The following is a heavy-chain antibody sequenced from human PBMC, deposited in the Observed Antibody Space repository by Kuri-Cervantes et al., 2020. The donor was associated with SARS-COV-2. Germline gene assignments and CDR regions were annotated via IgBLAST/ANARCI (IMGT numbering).Heavy chain of an antibody. J-gene: IGHJ6*03. D-gene: IGHD4-17*01. CDR1: GFTFSSYA. CDR3: ARGPYGDASLYYYYMDV. CDR2: INQDGSEK. V-gene: IGHV3-7*01. Sequence: GGSLRLSCAASGFTFSSYAMSWVHQAPGKGLEWVANINQDGSEKYYVDSVKGRFTISRDNAKNSLYLQMNSLRAEDTAVYYCARGPYGDASLYYYYMDVWGKGTTVTVSS.